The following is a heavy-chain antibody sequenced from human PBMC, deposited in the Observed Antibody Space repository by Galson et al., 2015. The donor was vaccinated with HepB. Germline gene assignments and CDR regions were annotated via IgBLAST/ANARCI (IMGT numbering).Heavy chain of an antibody. V-gene: IGHV3-73*01. CDR2: IRSRASNYAT. Sequence: SLRLSCAASGFTFSGSAIHWVRQTSGKGLEWVGRIRSRASNYATAYAASLKGRLTISRDDSTNMAYLHMRSLKTDDTAVYYCVRSGDVSGYSSRWGQGTLVTVSS. CDR3: VRSGDVSGYSSR. CDR1: GFTFSGSA. J-gene: IGHJ4*02. D-gene: IGHD6-13*01.